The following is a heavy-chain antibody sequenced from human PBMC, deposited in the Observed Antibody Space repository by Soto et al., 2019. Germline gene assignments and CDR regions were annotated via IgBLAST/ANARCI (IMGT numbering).Heavy chain of an antibody. CDR3: ARAMDYGESEFDY. CDR1: GGYFIGYY. D-gene: IGHD4-17*01. Sequence: PSVTMSLTCTVDGGYFIGYYCSWIRKPPGKGLEWIGEINHSGSTNYNPSLKSRVTISVDTSKNQFSLKLSSVTAADTAVYYCARAMDYGESEFDYWGQGTLVTVSS. J-gene: IGHJ4*02. CDR2: INHSGST. V-gene: IGHV4-34*01.